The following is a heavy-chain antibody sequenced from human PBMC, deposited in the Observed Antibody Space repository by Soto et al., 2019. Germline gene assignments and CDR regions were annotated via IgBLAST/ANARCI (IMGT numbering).Heavy chain of an antibody. Sequence: GGSLRLSCAASGFTFSSYWMHWVRQTPGKGLMWVSRINNDGSSTSDADSVKGRFTISRDNAKNTLYLQLNSLRAEDTAVYYCARDVAPGYFDYWGQGTPVTVSS. D-gene: IGHD2-21*01. J-gene: IGHJ4*02. CDR1: GFTFSSYW. CDR3: ARDVAPGYFDY. CDR2: INNDGSST. V-gene: IGHV3-74*01.